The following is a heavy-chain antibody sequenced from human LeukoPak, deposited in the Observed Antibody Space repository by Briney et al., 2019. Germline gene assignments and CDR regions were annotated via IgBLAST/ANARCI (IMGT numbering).Heavy chain of an antibody. CDR1: GGSISSSSYY. CDR2: IYYSGST. CDR3: ARGAYSSGWRPFDY. V-gene: IGHV4-39*01. J-gene: IGHJ4*02. D-gene: IGHD6-25*01. Sequence: SETLSLTCTVSGGSISSSSYYWGWIRQPPGKGLEWIGSIYYSGSTYYNPSLKSRVTISVDTSKNQFSLKLSSVTAADTAVYYCARGAYSSGWRPFDYWGQGTLVTVSS.